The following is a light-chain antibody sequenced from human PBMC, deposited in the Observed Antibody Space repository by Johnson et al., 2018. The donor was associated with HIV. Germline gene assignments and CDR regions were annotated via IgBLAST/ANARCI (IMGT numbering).Light chain of an antibody. V-gene: IGLV1-51*02. CDR2: ENN. CDR3: GTWDISLSVGYV. CDR1: SSNIGNNF. Sequence: QSVLTQPPSVSVAPGQRVTISCFGSSSNIGNNFVSWYQQLPGTAPKLLICENNKRPSGIPDRFSGSKSGTSATLGITGLQTGDEADYYCGTWDISLSVGYVFGTGTKVTVL. J-gene: IGLJ1*01.